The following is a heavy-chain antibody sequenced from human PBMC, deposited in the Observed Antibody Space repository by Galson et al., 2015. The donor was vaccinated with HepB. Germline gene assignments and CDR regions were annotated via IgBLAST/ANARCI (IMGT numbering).Heavy chain of an antibody. J-gene: IGHJ5*02. Sequence: LRLSCAASGFTFSSSGLHWVRQAPGKGLEWVAVLFYDGFTKYYADSVKGRFTISRDDAKNTFYLQLNSLRVEDTAMYYCARSDMVRGVGLDPWGQGILVTVSS. V-gene: IGHV3-33*01. D-gene: IGHD3-10*01. CDR3: ARSDMVRGVGLDP. CDR1: GFTFSSSG. CDR2: LFYDGFTK.